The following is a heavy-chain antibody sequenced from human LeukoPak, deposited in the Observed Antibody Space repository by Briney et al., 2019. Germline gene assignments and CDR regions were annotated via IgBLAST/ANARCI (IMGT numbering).Heavy chain of an antibody. CDR3: ATAHRGSSWSGLMDY. CDR2: FDPEDGET. CDR1: GYTLTELS. Sequence: ASVKVSCKVSGYTLTELSMHWVRQAPGKGLEWMGGFDPEDGETIYAQKFQGRVTMTEDTSTDTAYMELSSLRSEDTAVYYCATAHRGSSWSGLMDYWGQGTLVTVSS. D-gene: IGHD6-13*01. J-gene: IGHJ4*02. V-gene: IGHV1-24*01.